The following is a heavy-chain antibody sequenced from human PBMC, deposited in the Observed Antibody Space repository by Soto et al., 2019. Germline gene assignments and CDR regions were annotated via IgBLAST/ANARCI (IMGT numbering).Heavy chain of an antibody. Sequence: QVQLVQSGAEVKKPGSSVKVSCKASGGTFSSYAISWVQQAPGHGLEWMGGIIPIFGTANYAQKFQGRVTITADESTSTAYMELSSLRSEDTAVYYCARGGAYGDYVGAYFDYWGQGTLVTVSS. CDR2: IIPIFGTA. J-gene: IGHJ4*02. D-gene: IGHD4-17*01. V-gene: IGHV1-69*01. CDR1: GGTFSSYA. CDR3: ARGGAYGDYVGAYFDY.